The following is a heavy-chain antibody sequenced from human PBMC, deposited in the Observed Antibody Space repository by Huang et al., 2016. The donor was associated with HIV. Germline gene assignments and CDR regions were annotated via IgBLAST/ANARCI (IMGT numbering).Heavy chain of an antibody. V-gene: IGHV4-59*11. J-gene: IGHJ4*02. Sequence: QVQLQESGPGLVKPSETLSLTCTVSGCSISTHYWSWIRQPPGKGLEWIGSIDYSGSTHNSTTLQGLVTIVLDTSETQFSLRVNSVTAADTAMYYCARDHHDFWRGYRRMYFFDHWGQGTLVTVSS. D-gene: IGHD3-3*01. CDR2: IDYSGST. CDR3: ARDHHDFWRGYRRMYFFDH. CDR1: GCSISTHY.